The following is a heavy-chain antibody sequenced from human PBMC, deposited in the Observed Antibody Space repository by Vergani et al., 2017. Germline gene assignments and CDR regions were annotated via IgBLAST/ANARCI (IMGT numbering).Heavy chain of an antibody. J-gene: IGHJ4*02. V-gene: IGHV3-30*04. D-gene: IGHD1-26*01. CDR1: GFTFSSYA. CDR2: ISYDGSNK. Sequence: QVQLVESGGGVVQPGRSLRLSCAASGFTFSSYAMHWVRQAPGKGLEWVAVISYDGSNKYYADSVKGRFTISRDNSKNTLYLQMNSLRAEDTAVYYCARDVLWSAGGDYWGQGTLVTVS. CDR3: ARDVLWSAGGDY.